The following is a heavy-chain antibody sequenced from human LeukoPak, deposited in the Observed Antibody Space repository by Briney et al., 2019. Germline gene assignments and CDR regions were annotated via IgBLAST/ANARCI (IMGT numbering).Heavy chain of an antibody. CDR1: GGTFSSHA. CDR3: ARGKSGYDYGLDH. CDR2: LIPVFGTT. Sequence: GSSVKVSCKASGGTFSSHAISWVRQAPGQGLEWVGGLIPVFGTTNYAEKFQGRVTITTDESTRTSYMELRSLKSDDTAVYYYARGKSGYDYGLDHWGQGILVIVSS. J-gene: IGHJ4*02. D-gene: IGHD5-12*01. V-gene: IGHV1-69*05.